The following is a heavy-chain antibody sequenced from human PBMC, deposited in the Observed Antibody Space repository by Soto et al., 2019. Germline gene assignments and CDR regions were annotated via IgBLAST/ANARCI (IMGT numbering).Heavy chain of an antibody. CDR1: GFTFSNYG. Sequence: GGSLRLSCAASGFTFSNYGMHWVRQAPGKGLEWVAVISYDGNNRYYGDSVKGRFTISRDNSKNTVYLQMNRLRVEDTAVYYCASTWSGYYYFDSWGQGTLVTVSS. CDR2: ISYDGNNR. J-gene: IGHJ4*02. CDR3: ASTWSGYYYFDS. V-gene: IGHV3-30*03. D-gene: IGHD3-3*01.